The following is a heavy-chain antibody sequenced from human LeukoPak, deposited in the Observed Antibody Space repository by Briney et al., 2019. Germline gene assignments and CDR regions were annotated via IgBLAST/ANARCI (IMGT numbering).Heavy chain of an antibody. Sequence: GGSLRLSCAASGFTFGSFGMSWVRQAPGKGLEWVSFITPNADRTSYADSVEGRFTISRDNPRNTLYMQMNSLRDEDTALYYCAIMHGYYDGSGYWVQWGQGTLVTVSS. CDR2: ITPNADRT. D-gene: IGHD3-22*01. J-gene: IGHJ1*01. CDR1: GFTFGSFG. V-gene: IGHV3-23*01. CDR3: AIMHGYYDGSGYWVQ.